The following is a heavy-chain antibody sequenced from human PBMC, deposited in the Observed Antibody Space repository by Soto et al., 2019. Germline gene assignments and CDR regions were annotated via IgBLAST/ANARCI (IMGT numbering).Heavy chain of an antibody. Sequence: EVQLLESGGGLVQPGGSLRLSCAASGFTFSRFAMNWVRQAPGKGLEWGSGIGGSGGTTYYADSVTGRFTISSDNSKNTLFLQMNSLRAEDTAVYYCAKDSLGDYYDYGLAFWGQGTTVTVSS. V-gene: IGHV3-23*01. D-gene: IGHD2-15*01. J-gene: IGHJ6*02. CDR3: AKDSLGDYYDYGLAF. CDR1: GFTFSRFA. CDR2: IGGSGGTT.